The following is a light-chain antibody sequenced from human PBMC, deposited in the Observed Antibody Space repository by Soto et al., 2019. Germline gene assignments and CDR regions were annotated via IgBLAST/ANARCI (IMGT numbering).Light chain of an antibody. Sequence: QSALTQPASVSGSPGQSITISCTGTSSDVGSYNLVSWYQQHPGKAPKLMIYEGSKRPSGVSNRFSGSKSGNTASLTISGLQAEDEADYYCCSYAGSSTWGVFGGGTKPTVL. CDR3: CSYAGSSTWGV. J-gene: IGLJ2*01. CDR2: EGS. CDR1: SSDVGSYNL. V-gene: IGLV2-23*01.